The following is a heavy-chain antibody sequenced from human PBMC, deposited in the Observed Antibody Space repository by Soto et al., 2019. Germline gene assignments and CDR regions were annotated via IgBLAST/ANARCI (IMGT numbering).Heavy chain of an antibody. CDR3: AEGTAVARQHFAN. D-gene: IGHD6-19*01. V-gene: IGHV3-30*18. CDR1: EFTFRSYG. J-gene: IGHJ4*02. Sequence: QVQLVESGGGVVQPERSLGLSCAASEFTFRSYGMHWVRQAPGKGLEWVAAISADGIDKYYADSVKGRFTISRDNSKNALYLQMNSLRPEDTAVYYCAEGTAVARQHFANWGQGTLVTVSS. CDR2: ISADGIDK.